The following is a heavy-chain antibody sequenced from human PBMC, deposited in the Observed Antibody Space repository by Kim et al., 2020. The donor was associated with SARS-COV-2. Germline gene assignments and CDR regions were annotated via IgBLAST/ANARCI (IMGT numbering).Heavy chain of an antibody. CDR1: GFTFSNYP. V-gene: IGHV3-23*01. CDR2: ISPSSTST. J-gene: IGHJ4*02. Sequence: GGSLRLSCAASGFTFSNYPMTWVRQAPGQGLEFVSSISPSSTSTAYADSVKGRFTISRDNSKDTLYLQMNSLRGDDTAIYYCTKGGLRSGFDFRGQGTLPAVSS. CDR3: TKGGLRSGFDF.